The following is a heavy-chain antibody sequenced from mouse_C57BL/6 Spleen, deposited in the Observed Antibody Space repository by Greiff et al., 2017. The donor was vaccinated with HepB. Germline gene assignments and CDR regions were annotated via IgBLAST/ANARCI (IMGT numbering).Heavy chain of an antibody. V-gene: IGHV1-72*01. CDR3: ARSPYDYVDY. D-gene: IGHD2-3*01. Sequence: QVQLKQPGAELVKPGASVKLSCKASGYTFTSYWMHWVKQRPGRGLEWIGRIDPNSGGTKYNEKFKSKATLTVDKPSSTAYMQLSSLTSEDSAVYYCARSPYDYVDYWGQGTTLTVSS. CDR1: GYTFTSYW. J-gene: IGHJ2*01. CDR2: IDPNSGGT.